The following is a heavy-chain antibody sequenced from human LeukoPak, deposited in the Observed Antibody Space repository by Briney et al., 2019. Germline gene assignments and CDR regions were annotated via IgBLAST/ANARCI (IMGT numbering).Heavy chain of an antibody. D-gene: IGHD6-13*01. Sequence: IPSETLSLTCTVSGASISSSSYYWDWIRQPPGKGLEWIGTIYYNGSTSYNPSLKSRVTISVDTSKNQFSLKLGSVSAADTAVYYCARVSAAGTLVDYWGQGTLVTVSS. CDR2: IYYNGST. J-gene: IGHJ4*02. CDR3: ARVSAAGTLVDY. CDR1: GASISSSSYY. V-gene: IGHV4-39*07.